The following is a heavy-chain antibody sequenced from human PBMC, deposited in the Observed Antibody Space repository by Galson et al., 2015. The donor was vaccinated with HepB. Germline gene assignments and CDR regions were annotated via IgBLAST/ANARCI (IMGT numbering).Heavy chain of an antibody. V-gene: IGHV3-30-3*01. CDR2: ISPGGSRT. D-gene: IGHD3-9*01. J-gene: IGHJ4*02. CDR3: ARDFEWNFDL. CDR1: GFTFSAYN. Sequence: SLRLSCAASGFTFSAYNMHWVRQAPVKGLEWLAIISPGGSRTFYADSVRGQFTISRDNSKNTLFLQVDGLRPEDTAMYYCARDFEWNFDLWGQGTLVTVSS.